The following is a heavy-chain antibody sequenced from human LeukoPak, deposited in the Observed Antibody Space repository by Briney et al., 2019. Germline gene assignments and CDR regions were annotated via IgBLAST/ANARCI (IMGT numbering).Heavy chain of an antibody. Sequence: SETLSLTCAVYGGSCSGYYWSWIRQPPGKGLEWIGEINHSGSTNYNPTLKSRVTISVDKYKKQFSLKLSSVTAADTAVYYCARGAIGYSSGWYGGYYYYMDVWGKGTTVTVSS. CDR3: ARGAIGYSSGWYGGYYYYMDV. V-gene: IGHV4-34*01. CDR1: GGSCSGYY. D-gene: IGHD6-19*01. J-gene: IGHJ6*03. CDR2: INHSGST.